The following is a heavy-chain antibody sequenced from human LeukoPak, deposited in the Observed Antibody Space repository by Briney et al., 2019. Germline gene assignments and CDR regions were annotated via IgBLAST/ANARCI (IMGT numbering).Heavy chain of an antibody. CDR2: IYYSGST. CDR3: ARWIAVDYTDYFDY. V-gene: IGHV4-39*01. D-gene: IGHD6-19*01. J-gene: IGHJ4*02. CDR1: GGSIGSSTYY. Sequence: SETLSLTCTVSGGSIGSSTYYWGWIRQPPGKGLEWIGSIYYSGSTYYNPSLKSRVTMSVDTSKSQFSLKLSCVTAADTAVYYCARWIAVDYTDYFDYWGQGTLVTVSS.